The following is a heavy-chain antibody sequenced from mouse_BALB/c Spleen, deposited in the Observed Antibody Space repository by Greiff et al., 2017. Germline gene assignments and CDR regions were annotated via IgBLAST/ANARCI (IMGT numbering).Heavy chain of an antibody. CDR2: IYPGNSDT. CDR3: TRAGKIGSYRYDDMDY. D-gene: IGHD2-14*01. CDR1: GYSFTSYW. J-gene: IGHJ4*01. Sequence: EVQLQQSGTVLARPGASVKMSCKASGYSFTSYWMHWVKQRPGQGLEWIGAIYPGNSDTSYNQKFKGKAKLTAVTSASTAYMELSSLTNEDSAVYYCTRAGKIGSYRYDDMDYWGQGTSVTVSS. V-gene: IGHV1-5*01.